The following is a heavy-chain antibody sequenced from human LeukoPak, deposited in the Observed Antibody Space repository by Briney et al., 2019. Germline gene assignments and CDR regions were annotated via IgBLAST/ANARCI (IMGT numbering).Heavy chain of an antibody. D-gene: IGHD5-12*01. V-gene: IGHV3-43D*03. CDR1: GFTFDDYA. CDR3: AKDKWLRSYYYYMDV. CDR2: ISWDGGST. Sequence: GGSLRLSCAASGFTFDDYAMHWVRQAPGKGLEWVSLISWDGGSTYYADSVKGRFTISRDNSKNSLYLQMNSLRVEDTALYYCAKDKWLRSYYYYMDVWGKGTTVTVSS. J-gene: IGHJ6*03.